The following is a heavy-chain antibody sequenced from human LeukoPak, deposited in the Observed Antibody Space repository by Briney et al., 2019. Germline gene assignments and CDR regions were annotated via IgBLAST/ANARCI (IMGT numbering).Heavy chain of an antibody. CDR1: GFTFRSAW. Sequence: GESLRLSCTVSGFTFRSAWMSWVRQAPGKGLEWVGRIRSQTDGGTTDHGAPVQGRFTISRDDSQSTVYLQMTSLKIEDTGVYFCTTAPDSGGREDYWGPGTLVTVSS. D-gene: IGHD1-26*01. CDR3: TTAPDSGGREDY. CDR2: IRSQTDGGTT. V-gene: IGHV3-15*01. J-gene: IGHJ4*02.